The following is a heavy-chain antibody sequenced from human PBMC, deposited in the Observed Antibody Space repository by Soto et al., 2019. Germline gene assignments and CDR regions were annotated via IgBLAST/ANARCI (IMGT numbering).Heavy chain of an antibody. CDR2: INPSGGST. V-gene: IGHV1-46*01. Sequence: QVQLVQSGAEVKKPGASLKVSCKASGYTFTSYYIHWVRQAPGQGLEWMGIINPSGGSTTYAQNSRXXITMTREPSTSTVYMELGSLRSQPTAVYYCARDGDFWRWDYWGQGTLVTVSS. J-gene: IGHJ4*02. D-gene: IGHD3-3*01. CDR3: ARDGDFWRWDY. CDR1: GYTFTSYY.